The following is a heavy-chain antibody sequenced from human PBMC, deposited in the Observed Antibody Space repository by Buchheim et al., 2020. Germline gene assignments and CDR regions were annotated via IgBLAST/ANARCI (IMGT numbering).Heavy chain of an antibody. Sequence: EVQLVESGGGLVQPGGSLRLSCAASGFTFSSYWMSWVRQAPGKGLEWVANIKQDGSEKYYVDSVKGRFTISRDKAKNSRYMQMNSLRAEDTAVYYCARVSSGWLYYYYYYGMDVWGQGTT. D-gene: IGHD6-19*01. CDR2: IKQDGSEK. CDR3: ARVSSGWLYYYYYYGMDV. J-gene: IGHJ6*02. CDR1: GFTFSSYW. V-gene: IGHV3-7*01.